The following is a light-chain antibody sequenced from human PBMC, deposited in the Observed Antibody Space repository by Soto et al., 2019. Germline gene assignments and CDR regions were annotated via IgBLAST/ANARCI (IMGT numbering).Light chain of an antibody. CDR1: SSNIGSYT. CDR2: GNS. CDR3: QSYDSSLSGYV. J-gene: IGLJ1*01. V-gene: IGLV1-40*01. Sequence: QSVLTQPPSASGTPGQTVTVSCSGSSSNIGSYTVNWYQQLPGTAPKLVIYGNSNRPSGVPDRFSGSKSGTSASLAITGLQAEDEADYYCQSYDSSLSGYVFGTGTKVTVL.